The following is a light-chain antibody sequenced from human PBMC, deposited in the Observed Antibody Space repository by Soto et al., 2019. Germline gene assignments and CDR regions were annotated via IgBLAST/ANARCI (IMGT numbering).Light chain of an antibody. CDR1: SSDIGASNF. Sequence: QSALTQPASVSGSPGQSITVSCTGTSSDIGASNFVSWYQHLPCRAPKVIIYEATNRPSGVSDRFSGSKAGNTASLTISGLQADDEAEYFCLSYKTDNTFVFGTGTKLTVL. CDR2: EAT. CDR3: LSYKTDNTFV. J-gene: IGLJ1*01. V-gene: IGLV2-14*01.